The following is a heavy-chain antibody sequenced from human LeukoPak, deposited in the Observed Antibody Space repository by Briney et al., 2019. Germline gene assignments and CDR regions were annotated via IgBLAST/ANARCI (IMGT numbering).Heavy chain of an antibody. J-gene: IGHJ3*02. CDR2: IYYSGST. CDR1: GDSISSSY. V-gene: IGHV4-59*01. Sequence: PSETLSLTCTVSGDSISSSYWSWARQPPGKGLEWIAYIYYSGSTSYNPSLKSRVTMSVDTSKNQFSLNLSSVTAADTAVYYCARLDYYDSSGYFYGVFDIWGQGTVVTVSS. CDR3: ARLDYYDSSGYFYGVFDI. D-gene: IGHD3-22*01.